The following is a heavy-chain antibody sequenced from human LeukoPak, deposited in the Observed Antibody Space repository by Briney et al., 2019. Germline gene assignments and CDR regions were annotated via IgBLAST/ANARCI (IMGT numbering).Heavy chain of an antibody. Sequence: PSETLSLTCTVSGGSINTKTHYWACIRQTPGKGLEWIVSVFYKGKTYYNPSLKSRVTISVDTSKNQFSLRLTSVTAADTAVYYCAKHGEDSSGYYADFFDHCGQGTLVTVSS. CDR2: VFYKGKT. J-gene: IGHJ4*02. CDR3: AKHGEDSSGYYADFFDH. D-gene: IGHD3-22*01. CDR1: GGSINTKTHY. V-gene: IGHV4-39*01.